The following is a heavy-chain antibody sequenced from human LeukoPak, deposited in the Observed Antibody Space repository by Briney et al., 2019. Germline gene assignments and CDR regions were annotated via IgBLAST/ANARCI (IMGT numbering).Heavy chain of an antibody. CDR3: ARGLVGYCSGGAWGGTCFDY. Sequence: GGSLRLSCADSGFTLSTHWMSWVRQAPGKGLEWVATIKPDGSQKNYVDSVKGRFTISRDNAHNSLHLQMNSLRAEDTAVYYCARGLVGYCSGGAWGGTCFDYWGQGTLVTVSS. D-gene: IGHD2-15*01. CDR2: IKPDGSQK. CDR1: GFTLSTHW. J-gene: IGHJ4*02. V-gene: IGHV3-7*03.